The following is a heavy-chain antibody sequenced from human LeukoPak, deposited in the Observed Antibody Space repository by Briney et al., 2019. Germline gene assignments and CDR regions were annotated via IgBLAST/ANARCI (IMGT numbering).Heavy chain of an antibody. Sequence: PGGSLRLSCAASGFTFYSYAMYWVRQAPAKGLEWVAVISYDGGNKFYADSVRGRFTISRDNSKNTLYLQMNSLRPEDTAVYYCARVDSSGWLIYGMDVWGQGTTVTVSS. D-gene: IGHD6-19*01. CDR1: GFTFYSYA. V-gene: IGHV3-30-3*01. J-gene: IGHJ6*02. CDR3: ARVDSSGWLIYGMDV. CDR2: ISYDGGNK.